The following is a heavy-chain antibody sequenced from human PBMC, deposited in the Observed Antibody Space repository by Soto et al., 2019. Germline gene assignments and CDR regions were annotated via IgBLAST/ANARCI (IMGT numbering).Heavy chain of an antibody. V-gene: IGHV3-23*01. CDR2: ISGSGGST. CDR1: GFTFSSYT. D-gene: IGHD6-19*01. Sequence: AGGSLRLSCAASGFTFSSYTMSWVRQAPGKGLEWVSAISGSGGSTYYADSVKGRFTISRDNSKNTLYLQMNSLRAEDTAVYYCATDSSGSARRTYYYYYGMDVWGQGTTVTVSS. J-gene: IGHJ6*02. CDR3: ATDSSGSARRTYYYYYGMDV.